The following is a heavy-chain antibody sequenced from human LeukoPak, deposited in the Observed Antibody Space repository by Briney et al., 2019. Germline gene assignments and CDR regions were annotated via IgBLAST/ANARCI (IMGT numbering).Heavy chain of an antibody. CDR1: GFSVSSGPYY. CDR2: TRYSGST. V-gene: IGHV4-61*01. J-gene: IGHJ4*02. Sequence: SETLSLTCTVSGFSVSSGPYYWSWIRRSPGKGLEWIAYTRYSGSTNYNPSLKSRLTISLDTSKNQLSLKLSSVTAADTAVYYCARTWDYWGQGTLVTVSS. CDR3: ARTWDY.